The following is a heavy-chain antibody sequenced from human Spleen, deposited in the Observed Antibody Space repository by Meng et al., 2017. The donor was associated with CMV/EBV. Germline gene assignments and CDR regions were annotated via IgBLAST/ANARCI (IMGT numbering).Heavy chain of an antibody. D-gene: IGHD6-19*01. CDR2: IIPILGIA. CDR3: ARALTAVAGTTLYYYYGMDV. CDR1: GGTFSSYT. J-gene: IGHJ6*02. Sequence: SVKVSCMGSGGTFSSYTISWVRQAPGQGLEWMGRIIPILGIANYAQKFQGRVTITADKSTSTAYMELSSLRSEDTAVYYCARALTAVAGTTLYYYYGMDVWGQGTTVTVSS. V-gene: IGHV1-69*02.